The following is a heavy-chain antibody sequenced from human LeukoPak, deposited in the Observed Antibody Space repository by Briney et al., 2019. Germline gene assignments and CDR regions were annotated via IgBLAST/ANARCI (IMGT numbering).Heavy chain of an antibody. D-gene: IGHD5-24*01. CDR3: ARGRRGYNYDY. CDR2: INHSGST. V-gene: IGHV4-34*01. J-gene: IGHJ4*02. Sequence: SETLSLTCAVYGGSFSGYYWSWIRQPPGKGLEWIGEINHSGSTNYNPSLKSRVTISVDTSKNQSSLKLSSVTAADTAVYYCARGRRGYNYDYWDQGTLVTVSS. CDR1: GGSFSGYY.